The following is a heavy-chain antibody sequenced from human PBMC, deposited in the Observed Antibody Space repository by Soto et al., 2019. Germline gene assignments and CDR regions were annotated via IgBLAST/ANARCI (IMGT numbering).Heavy chain of an antibody. CDR2: IYSSENT. CDR1: GGFVRSSRYS. J-gene: IGHJ6*02. D-gene: IGHD2-2*03. Sequence: SETLSLTCSVSGGFVRSSRYSWGGIRQSPGKGLEWIGTIYSSENTYYNPSLLRRVTISVDTSKDEFSLRLSSVTAADTAVYYCARLNGYCISTNCHGYYGMDVWGQGTTVT. V-gene: IGHV4-39*01. CDR3: ARLNGYCISTNCHGYYGMDV.